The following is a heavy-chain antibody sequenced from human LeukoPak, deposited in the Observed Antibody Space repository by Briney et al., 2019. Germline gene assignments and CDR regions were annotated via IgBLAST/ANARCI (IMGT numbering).Heavy chain of an antibody. Sequence: ASVKVSCKASGGTFSSYAISWVRQAPGQGLEWMGGIIPIFGTANYAQKFQGRVTITADESTSTAYMELSSLRSEDTAVYYCATSKGYCSSTSCSFAYFDHWGQGTLVTVSS. CDR2: IIPIFGTA. J-gene: IGHJ4*02. D-gene: IGHD2-2*01. CDR3: ATSKGYCSSTSCSFAYFDH. V-gene: IGHV1-69*13. CDR1: GGTFSSYA.